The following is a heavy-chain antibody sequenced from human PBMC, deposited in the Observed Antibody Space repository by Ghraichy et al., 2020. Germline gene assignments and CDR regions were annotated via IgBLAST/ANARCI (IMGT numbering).Heavy chain of an antibody. CDR2: IGTAGDR. Sequence: GGSLRLSCAASGFTFSPYDMHWVRQVAGKGLEWVSSIGTAGDRYYLPSVKGRFTISRENAKNSLYLQMNSLRAEDTAVYYCARGITPENWFDSWGQGTLVTVSS. D-gene: IGHD1-14*01. V-gene: IGHV3-13*04. CDR1: GFTFSPYD. J-gene: IGHJ5*01. CDR3: ARGITPENWFDS.